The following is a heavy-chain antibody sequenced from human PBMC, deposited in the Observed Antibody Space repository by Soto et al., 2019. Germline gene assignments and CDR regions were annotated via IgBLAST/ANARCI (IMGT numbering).Heavy chain of an antibody. CDR3: ARVASDYINSVDH. V-gene: IGHV3-23*01. Sequence: EVQLLESGGGLVQPGGSLRLSCAASGFTFNAYVMTCVRQAPGKGLEWVSAIGGSGGNRYYAASVKGRFTISRDTSKDTLDLQMNRLRVEDTAVYYCARVASDYINSVDHWGQGILVTVSS. CDR2: IGGSGGNR. CDR1: GFTFNAYV. J-gene: IGHJ4*02. D-gene: IGHD4-4*01.